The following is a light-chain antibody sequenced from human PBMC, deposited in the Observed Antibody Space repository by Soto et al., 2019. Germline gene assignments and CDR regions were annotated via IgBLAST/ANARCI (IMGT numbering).Light chain of an antibody. CDR1: SSDVGKYDY. CDR2: EVS. J-gene: IGLJ2*01. Sequence: QSALTQPPSASGSPGQSVTISCTGTSSDVGKYDYVSWFQHHPGKAPKLIIYEVSKRPSGVPDRFSGSKSGSTASLTVSGLQAEDEADYYCSSYVGSNNLLFGGGTKLTVL. CDR3: SSYVGSNNLL. V-gene: IGLV2-8*01.